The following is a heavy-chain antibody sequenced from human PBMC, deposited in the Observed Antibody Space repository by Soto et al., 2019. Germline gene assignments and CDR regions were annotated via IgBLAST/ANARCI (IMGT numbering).Heavy chain of an antibody. V-gene: IGHV1-69*13. CDR3: ARRREFYYYYGMDV. CDR2: IIPIFGTA. CDR1: GGTFSSYA. J-gene: IGHJ6*02. Sequence: ASVKVSCKASGGTFSSYAISWVRQAPGQGLEWMGGIIPIFGTANYAQKFQGRVTITADESTSTAYMELSRLRSDDTAVYYCARRREFYYYYGMDVWGQGTTVTVSS.